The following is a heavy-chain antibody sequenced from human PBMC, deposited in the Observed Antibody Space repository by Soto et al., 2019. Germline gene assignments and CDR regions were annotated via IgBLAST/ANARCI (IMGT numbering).Heavy chain of an antibody. D-gene: IGHD2-15*01. CDR2: INSDGSST. V-gene: IGHV3-74*01. J-gene: IGHJ4*02. Sequence: EVQLVESGGGLVQPGGSLRLSCAASGFIFNNYWMHWVRQAPGKGLVWVLRINSDGSSTSYADSVKGRFTISRDNAKNTLYLQMNSLRAEDTAVYYCARSLLTPFDSWGQGTLVTVSS. CDR1: GFIFNNYW. CDR3: ARSLLTPFDS.